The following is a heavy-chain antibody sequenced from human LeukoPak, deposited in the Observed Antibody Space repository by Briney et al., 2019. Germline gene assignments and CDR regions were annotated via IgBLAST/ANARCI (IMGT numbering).Heavy chain of an antibody. Sequence: SETLSLTCTVSGGSISSSLYYWGWIRQPPGKGLEWIGSFSHTGSTYYNAPLKTPVTISVDTSKNQFSLTLSSVTAADTAVYYCARANFGGSGYWGHLYYYMDVWGKGTTVTVSS. CDR2: FSHTGST. CDR3: ARANFGGSGYWGHLYYYMDV. J-gene: IGHJ6*03. D-gene: IGHD3-22*01. CDR1: GGSISSSLYY. V-gene: IGHV4-39*07.